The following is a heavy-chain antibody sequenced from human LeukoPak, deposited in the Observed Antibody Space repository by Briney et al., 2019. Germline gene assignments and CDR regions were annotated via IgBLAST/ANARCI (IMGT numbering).Heavy chain of an antibody. V-gene: IGHV1-46*01. CDR3: ARARFMGSYYFDY. Sequence: GASVKVSCKSSGYTVTSYYMHWVRQAPGQGLEWMGLINPSGSSTSYAQKFQGRVTMTRDTSTSTVYMELSSLRSEDTAVYYCARARFMGSYYFDYWGQGTLVTVSS. CDR2: INPSGSST. J-gene: IGHJ4*02. CDR1: GYTVTSYY. D-gene: IGHD3-3*01.